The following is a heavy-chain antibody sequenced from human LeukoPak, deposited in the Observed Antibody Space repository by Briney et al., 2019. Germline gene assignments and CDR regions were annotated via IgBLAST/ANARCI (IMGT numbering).Heavy chain of an antibody. CDR3: GSVFDF. CDR1: GLSFSGYW. V-gene: IGHV3-74*01. Sequence: GGSLRLSCAASGLSFSGYWLHWVRQAPGKGLVWVSRINDDGSGTSYADSVSGRFTISRDNAKNTLYLQMNNLRAEDMAVYYCGSVFDFWGQGILVTVSS. CDR2: INDDGSGT. J-gene: IGHJ4*02.